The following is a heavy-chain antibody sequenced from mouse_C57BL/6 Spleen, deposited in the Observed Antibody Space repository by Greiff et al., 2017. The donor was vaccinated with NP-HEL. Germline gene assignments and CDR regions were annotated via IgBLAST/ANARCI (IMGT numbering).Heavy chain of an antibody. Sequence: VQLQQSGPELVKPGASVKISCKASGYAFSSSWMNWVKPRPGKGLEWIGRIYPGDGDTNYNGKFKGKATLTADKSSSTAYMQLSSLTSEDSAVYCCARGGDFAYWGQGTLVTVSA. CDR2: IYPGDGDT. J-gene: IGHJ3*01. CDR1: GYAFSSSW. CDR3: ARGGDFAY. V-gene: IGHV1-82*01.